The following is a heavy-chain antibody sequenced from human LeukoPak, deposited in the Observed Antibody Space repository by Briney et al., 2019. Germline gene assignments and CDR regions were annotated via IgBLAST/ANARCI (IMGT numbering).Heavy chain of an antibody. CDR1: GFTFSSYS. V-gene: IGHV3-21*01. J-gene: IGHJ3*02. CDR3: ARDLNREAFDI. Sequence: GGSLRLSCAASGFTFSSYSMNWVRQAPGKGLEWVSSISSSSSYIYYADSVKGRFTISRDNAKNSLYLQMNSLRAEDTAVYYCARDLNREAFDIWGQGTMVTVSS. D-gene: IGHD3-9*01. CDR2: ISSSSSYI.